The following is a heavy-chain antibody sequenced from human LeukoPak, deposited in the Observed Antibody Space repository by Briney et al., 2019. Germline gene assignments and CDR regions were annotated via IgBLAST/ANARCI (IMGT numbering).Heavy chain of an antibody. Sequence: SETLSLTYAVYGGSFSGYYWSWIRQPPGKGLEWIGEINHSGSTNYNPSLKSRVTISVDTSKNQFSLKLSSVTAADTAVYYCARVDDYGDYLVYFDYWGQGTLVTVSS. CDR1: GGSFSGYY. D-gene: IGHD4-17*01. CDR2: INHSGST. CDR3: ARVDDYGDYLVYFDY. V-gene: IGHV4-34*01. J-gene: IGHJ4*02.